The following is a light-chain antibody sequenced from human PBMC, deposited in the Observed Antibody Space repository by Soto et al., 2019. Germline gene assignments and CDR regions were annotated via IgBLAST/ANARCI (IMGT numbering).Light chain of an antibody. J-gene: IGLJ3*02. Sequence: QSVLTQPASVSGSPGQSITISCTGTSSDVGSYNLVSWYQQSPGKAPKLMIYEVIKRPSGVSNRFSGSKSGNTASLTISGLQAEDEADYYCCSYAGSVVFGGGTKLTVL. CDR1: SSDVGSYNL. V-gene: IGLV2-23*02. CDR2: EVI. CDR3: CSYAGSVV.